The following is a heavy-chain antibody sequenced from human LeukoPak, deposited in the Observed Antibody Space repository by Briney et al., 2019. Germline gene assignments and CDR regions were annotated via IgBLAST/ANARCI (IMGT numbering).Heavy chain of an antibody. V-gene: IGHV3-23*01. CDR1: GFTFSSYA. D-gene: IGHD1-26*01. CDR3: AKDCVGALYYFDY. J-gene: IGHJ4*02. CDR2: ISGSGGST. Sequence: GGSLRLSCAAPGFTFSSYAMSWVRQAPGKGLEWVSAISGSGGSTYYADSVKGRFTISRDNSKNTLYLQMNSLRAEDTAVYYCAKDCVGALYYFDYWGQGTLVTVSS.